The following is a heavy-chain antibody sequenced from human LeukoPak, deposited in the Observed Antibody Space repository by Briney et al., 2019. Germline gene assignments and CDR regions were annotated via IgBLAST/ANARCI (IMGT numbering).Heavy chain of an antibody. CDR1: GGSFSGYY. J-gene: IGHJ5*02. Sequence: KTSETLSLTCAVYGGSFSGYYWSWIRQPPGKGLEWIGEINHSGSTNYNPSLKSRVTISVDTSKNQFSLKLSSVTAADTAVYYCARGRPWYYDILTGYNWFDPWGQGTLVTVSS. D-gene: IGHD3-9*01. V-gene: IGHV4-34*01. CDR3: ARGRPWYYDILTGYNWFDP. CDR2: INHSGST.